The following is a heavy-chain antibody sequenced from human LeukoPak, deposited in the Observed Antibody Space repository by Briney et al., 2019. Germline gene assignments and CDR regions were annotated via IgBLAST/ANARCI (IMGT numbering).Heavy chain of an antibody. Sequence: GASVKVSCKASGYTFTSYGISWVRQAPGQGLEWMGWISAYNGNTNYAQKLQGRVTMTTDTSTSTAYMELRSLRSDDTAVYYCARDWLSGYEEWVFDYWGQGTLVTVSS. CDR1: GYTFTSYG. D-gene: IGHD5-12*01. V-gene: IGHV1-18*01. CDR2: ISAYNGNT. J-gene: IGHJ4*02. CDR3: ARDWLSGYEEWVFDY.